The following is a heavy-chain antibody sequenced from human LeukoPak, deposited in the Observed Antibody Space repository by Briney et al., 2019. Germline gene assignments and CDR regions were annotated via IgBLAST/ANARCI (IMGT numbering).Heavy chain of an antibody. Sequence: GASVKVSCKASGYTFTGYYMHWVRQAPGQGLEWMGWINPNSGGTNYAQKFQGRVTMTRDTSISTAYMELSRLRSDDTAVYYCASPGILIDRTTFYYYYGMDVWGQGTTVTVSS. D-gene: IGHD1-1*01. CDR3: ASPGILIDRTTFYYYYGMDV. V-gene: IGHV1-2*02. CDR2: INPNSGGT. CDR1: GYTFTGYY. J-gene: IGHJ6*02.